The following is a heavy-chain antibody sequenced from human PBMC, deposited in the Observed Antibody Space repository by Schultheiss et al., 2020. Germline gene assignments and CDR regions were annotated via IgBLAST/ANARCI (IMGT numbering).Heavy chain of an antibody. CDR3: ARDSDLYGMDV. CDR1: GGSISSGGYS. CDR2: IYYSGST. J-gene: IGHJ6*02. V-gene: IGHV4-30-4*07. Sequence: SETLSLTCAVSGGSISSGGYSWSWIRQPPGKGLEWIGYIYYSGSTYYNPSLKSRVTISVDTSKNQFSLKLSSVTAADTAVYYCARDSDLYGMDVWGQGTTVTVSS.